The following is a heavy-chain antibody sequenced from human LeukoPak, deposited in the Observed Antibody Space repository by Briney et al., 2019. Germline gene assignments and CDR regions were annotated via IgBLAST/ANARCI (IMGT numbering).Heavy chain of an antibody. CDR3: ARDYYYDSSGSFDY. Sequence: ASVKVSCKASGYIFTAYYIHWVRQAPGQGLEWMGWINPNSGGTNYAQKLQGRVTMTTDTSTSTAYMELRSLRSDDTAVYYCARDYYYDSSGSFDYWGQGTLVTVSS. CDR1: GYIFTAYY. D-gene: IGHD3-22*01. V-gene: IGHV1-2*02. CDR2: INPNSGGT. J-gene: IGHJ4*02.